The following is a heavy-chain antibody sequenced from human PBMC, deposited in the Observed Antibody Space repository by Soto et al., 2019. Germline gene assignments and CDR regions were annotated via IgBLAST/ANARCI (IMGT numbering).Heavy chain of an antibody. V-gene: IGHV1-2*02. CDR1: GYTFSGYY. CDR3: ARSLLNVILPLAY. D-gene: IGHD3-3*02. CDR2: INTLSGDT. Sequence: QVQLVQSGAEVKKPGASVKVSCKASGYTFSGYYMHWVRQAPGQGLEWMGWINTLSGDTSFPQKFQGRLAMTRDTSIDTAFMEVSRLTSDDTAICYCARSLLNVILPLAYWGQGTLVSVSS. J-gene: IGHJ4*02.